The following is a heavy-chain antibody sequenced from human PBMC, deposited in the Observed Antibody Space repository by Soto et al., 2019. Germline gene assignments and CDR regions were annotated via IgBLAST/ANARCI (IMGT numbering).Heavy chain of an antibody. D-gene: IGHD3-3*02. CDR1: GGSISSGGYY. CDR2: IYYSGST. J-gene: IGHJ4*02. CDR3: ARAHFWRGYYFEY. V-gene: IGHV4-31*03. Sequence: PSETLSLTCTVSGGSISSGGYYWSWIRQHPGKGLEWIGYIYYSGSTYYNPSLKSRVTISVDTSKNQFSLKLSSVTAADTAVYYCARAHFWRGYYFEYWGQGTLVTVSS.